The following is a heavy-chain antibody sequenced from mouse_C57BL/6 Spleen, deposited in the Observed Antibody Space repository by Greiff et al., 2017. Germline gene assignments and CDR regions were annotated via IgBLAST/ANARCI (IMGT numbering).Heavy chain of an antibody. V-gene: IGHV1-19*01. Sequence: EVQLQQSGPVLVKPGASVKMSCKASGYTFTDYYMNWVKQSHGKSLEWIGVLNPYNGGTSYNQKFKGKATLTVDKSSSTAYMELNSLTSEDSAVYYCARRTNGYYGSSYNWYFDVWGTGTTVTVSS. CDR1: GYTFTDYY. J-gene: IGHJ1*03. D-gene: IGHD1-1*01. CDR3: ARRTNGYYGSSYNWYFDV. CDR2: LNPYNGGT.